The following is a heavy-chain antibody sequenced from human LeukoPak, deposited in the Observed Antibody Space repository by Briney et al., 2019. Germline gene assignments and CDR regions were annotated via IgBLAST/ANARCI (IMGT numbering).Heavy chain of an antibody. CDR2: IYYSGST. Sequence: SETLSLTCTVSGGSISSGDYYWSWIRQPPGKGLEWIGYIYYSGSTYYNPSLKSRVTISVDTSKNQFSLKLSSVTAADTAVYYCATRGGDSSSWYKSVWGQGTLVTVSS. CDR1: GGSISSGDYY. V-gene: IGHV4-30-4*08. J-gene: IGHJ4*02. D-gene: IGHD6-13*01. CDR3: ATRGGDSSSWYKSV.